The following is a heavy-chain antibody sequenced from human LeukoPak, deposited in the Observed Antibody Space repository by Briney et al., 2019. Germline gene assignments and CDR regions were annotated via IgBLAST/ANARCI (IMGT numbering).Heavy chain of an antibody. Sequence: GGSLRLSCAASGFISSRYTLHWVRQAPGKGLEWVSMISFDGSTKDYADSVKGRFTISRDNSKNTLDLQMTSLRTEDTAVYYCARGVVTAYAAFDSWGQGTLVTVSS. J-gene: IGHJ4*02. V-gene: IGHV3-30-3*01. D-gene: IGHD2-21*02. CDR1: GFISSRYT. CDR2: ISFDGSTK. CDR3: ARGVVTAYAAFDS.